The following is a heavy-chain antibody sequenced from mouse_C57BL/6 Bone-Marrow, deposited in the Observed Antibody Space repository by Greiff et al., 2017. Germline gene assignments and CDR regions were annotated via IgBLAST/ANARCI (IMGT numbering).Heavy chain of an antibody. CDR2: IYPSDSET. CDR1: GYTFTSYW. CDR3: ASYYYGSTYYCDY. Sequence: QVQLQQPGAELVRPGSSVKLSCKASGYTFTSYWMDWVKQRPGQGLEWIGNIYPSDSETHYNQKFKDKATLTVDKSSSTAYMQLSSLTSEDSAVYYCASYYYGSTYYCDYWGQGTTLTVSS. V-gene: IGHV1-61*01. D-gene: IGHD1-1*01. J-gene: IGHJ2*01.